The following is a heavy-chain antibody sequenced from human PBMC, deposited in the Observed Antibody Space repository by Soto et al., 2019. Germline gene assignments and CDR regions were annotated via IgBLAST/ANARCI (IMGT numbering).Heavy chain of an antibody. Sequence: SETLSLTCAVSGGSISSSNWWSWVRQPPGKGLEWIGEIYHSGSTNYNPSLKSRVTISVDKSKNQFSLKLSSVTAADTAVYYCARDLGIAARPSGDAFDIWGQGTMVTVSS. CDR1: GGSISSSNW. V-gene: IGHV4-4*02. CDR3: ARDLGIAARPSGDAFDI. D-gene: IGHD6-6*01. J-gene: IGHJ3*02. CDR2: IYHSGST.